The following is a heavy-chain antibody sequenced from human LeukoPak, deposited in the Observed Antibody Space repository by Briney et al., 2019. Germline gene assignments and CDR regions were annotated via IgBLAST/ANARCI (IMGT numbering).Heavy chain of an antibody. D-gene: IGHD2-15*01. V-gene: IGHV3-21*01. Sequence: GGSLRLSCAASGFTFSSYSMNWVRQAPGKGLEWVSSISSSSYIYYADSVKGRFTISRDNAKNSLYLQMNSLRAEDTAVYYCARGYCSGGSCYFYYYYYYGMDVWGQGTTVTVSS. CDR3: ARGYCSGGSCYFYYYYYYGMDV. CDR2: ISSSSYI. J-gene: IGHJ6*02. CDR1: GFTFSSYS.